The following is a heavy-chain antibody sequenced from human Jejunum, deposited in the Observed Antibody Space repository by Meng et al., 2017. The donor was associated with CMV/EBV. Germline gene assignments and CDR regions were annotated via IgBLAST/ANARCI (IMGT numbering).Heavy chain of an antibody. Sequence: QVHLVESGXGVVQPXGSLGLSCATYGFNFDNYGFHWVRQAPGKGLEWVTFIRYDGSSKYYADFVKGRFIISRDNSKNTVYLQMNSLRVEDTAIYYCAKLPIYDSSGDNGYWGQGTLVTVSS. CDR1: GFNFDNYG. D-gene: IGHD3-22*01. J-gene: IGHJ4*02. CDR2: IRYDGSSK. CDR3: AKLPIYDSSGDNGY. V-gene: IGHV3-30*02.